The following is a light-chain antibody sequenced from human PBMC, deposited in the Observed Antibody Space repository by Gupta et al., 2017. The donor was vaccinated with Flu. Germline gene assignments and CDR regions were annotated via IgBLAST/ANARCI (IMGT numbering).Light chain of an antibody. V-gene: IGKV3-11*02. CDR3: HQRSNWQM. CDR2: DAS. J-gene: IGKJ1*01. Sequence: VLTQSPGTLSLSPGERATLSCRDSQSINNYIAWYQQKPGQAPRLLIYDASSRAAGTPPRFSGSGSGRDFTRTSSSREPEDSAIYYGHQRSNWQMFGQGTKVEIK. CDR1: QSINNY.